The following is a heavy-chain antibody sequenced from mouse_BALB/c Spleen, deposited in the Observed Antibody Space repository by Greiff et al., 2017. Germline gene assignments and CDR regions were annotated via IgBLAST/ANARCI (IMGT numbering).Heavy chain of an antibody. CDR2: INPSNGGT. Sequence: QVQLQQSGAELVKPGASVKLSCKASGYTFTSYYMYWVKQRPGQGLEWIGEINPSNGGTNFNEKFKSKATLTVDKSSSTAYMQLSSLTSEDSAVYYCTRIYYGYDDGAWFAYWGQGTLVTVSA. J-gene: IGHJ3*01. V-gene: IGHV1S81*02. D-gene: IGHD2-2*01. CDR1: GYTFTSYY. CDR3: TRIYYGYDDGAWFAY.